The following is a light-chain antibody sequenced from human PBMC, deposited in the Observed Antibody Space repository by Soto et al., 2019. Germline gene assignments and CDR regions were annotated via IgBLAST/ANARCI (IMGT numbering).Light chain of an antibody. CDR3: CSYVGSSTYV. V-gene: IGLV2-23*01. J-gene: IGLJ1*01. CDR1: SSDVGTYNL. Sequence: QSALTQPASVSGSPGQPITISCTGTSSDVGTYNLVSWYQQHPGKAPKLMVYEGTKRPSGVSNRFSGSKSGNTASLTISGLQAEDEAGYYCCSYVGSSTYVFGTGTKVTVL. CDR2: EGT.